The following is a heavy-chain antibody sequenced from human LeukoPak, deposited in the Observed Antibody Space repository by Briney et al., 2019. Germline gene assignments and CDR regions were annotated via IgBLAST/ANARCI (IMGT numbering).Heavy chain of an antibody. CDR2: IHYSGSS. J-gene: IGHJ5*01. V-gene: IGHV4-59*03. Sequence: PSETLSLTCTVSGDSISNFYWNWIRQSPGKGLEGIGNIHYSGSSVYNPSLKSRGTISIDTSRKQFFLKLNSVTAADTAVYFCALAPNSNWFDFWGPGTLVTVSS. CDR1: GDSISNFY. CDR3: ALAPNSNWFDF.